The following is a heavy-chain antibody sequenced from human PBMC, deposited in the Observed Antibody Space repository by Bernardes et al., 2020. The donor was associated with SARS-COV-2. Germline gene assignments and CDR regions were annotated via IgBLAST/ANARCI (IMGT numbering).Heavy chain of an antibody. CDR1: GGSISSYY. CDR3: ARALNYDILTAGLDY. CDR2: IYYIGST. V-gene: IGHV4-59*01. J-gene: IGHJ4*02. Sequence: SLTCTFSGGSISSYYWSWILQPPGKGLELIVYIYYIGSTNYNPALKSRVTRSVDTYKNQFSLRLSSVTAADTAVYYFARALNYDILTAGLDYWGQGTLVTVSS. D-gene: IGHD3-9*01.